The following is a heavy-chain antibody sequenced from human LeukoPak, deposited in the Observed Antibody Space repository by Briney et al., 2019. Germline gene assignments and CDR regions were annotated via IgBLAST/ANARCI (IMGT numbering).Heavy chain of an antibody. CDR3: TRDLGLRRMI. V-gene: IGHV3-48*04. CDR1: GLSVSSNN. J-gene: IGHJ2*01. Sequence: GGSLRLSCAASGLSVSSNNMHWVRQAPGGGLEWVAYISAGSGTIFSADSLKGRFTISRDNARESLFLQMNSLRAEDTAVYYCTRDLGLRRMIWGRGTLVLVSS. CDR2: ISAGSGTI.